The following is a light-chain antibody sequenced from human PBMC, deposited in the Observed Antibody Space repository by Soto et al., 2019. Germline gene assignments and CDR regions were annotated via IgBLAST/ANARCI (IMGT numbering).Light chain of an antibody. V-gene: IGKV1-6*01. CDR3: LHDHGFPLT. CDR2: AAS. Sequence: AIQMTQSPSSLSAAVGDRVTITCRATQDIREDLGWYQQKPGKAPKLLVYAASSFQSAVPSRFSGSGSGTDFTLTISSLQPEDFATDFCLHDHGFPLTFGLGTVVEVK. CDR1: QDIRED. J-gene: IGKJ4*01.